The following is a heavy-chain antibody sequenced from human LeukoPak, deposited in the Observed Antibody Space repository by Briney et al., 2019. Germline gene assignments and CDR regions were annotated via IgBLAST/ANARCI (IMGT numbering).Heavy chain of an antibody. V-gene: IGHV3-74*01. J-gene: IGHJ4*02. CDR1: GLTFSSYW. Sequence: PGGSLRLSCAASGLTFSSYWMHWVRQAPGKGLVWVSRINSDGSSTSYADSVKGRFTISRDNAKNTLYLQMNRLRAEDTAVYYCARGGRIAVAGTIDYWGQGTLVTVSS. D-gene: IGHD6-19*01. CDR3: ARGGRIAVAGTIDY. CDR2: INSDGSST.